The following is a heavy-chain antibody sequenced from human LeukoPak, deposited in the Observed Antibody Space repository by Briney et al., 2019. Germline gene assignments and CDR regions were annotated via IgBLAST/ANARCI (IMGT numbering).Heavy chain of an antibody. CDR1: GGSISSYY. Sequence: SESLSLTCTVSGGSISSYYWSWIRQPPGKGLEWIGYIYYSGSTNYNPSLKSRVTISVDTSKNQFSLKLSSVTAADTAVYYCARDLVVPAYGYMDVWGKGTTVTVSS. CDR2: IYYSGST. J-gene: IGHJ6*03. CDR3: ARDLVVPAYGYMDV. D-gene: IGHD2-2*01. V-gene: IGHV4-59*01.